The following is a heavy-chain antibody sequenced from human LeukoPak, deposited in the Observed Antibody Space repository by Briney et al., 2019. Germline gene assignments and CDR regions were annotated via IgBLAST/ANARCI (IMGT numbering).Heavy chain of an antibody. CDR2: IIPILGIA. CDR3: ARAPNVDTAMDNIPFDY. D-gene: IGHD5-18*01. Sequence: GASVKVSCKASGGTFSSYAISWVRQAPGQGLEWMGRIIPILGIANYAQKFQGRVTITADKSTSTAYMELSSLRSEDTAVYYCARAPNVDTAMDNIPFDYWGQGTLVTVSS. J-gene: IGHJ4*02. V-gene: IGHV1-69*04. CDR1: GGTFSSYA.